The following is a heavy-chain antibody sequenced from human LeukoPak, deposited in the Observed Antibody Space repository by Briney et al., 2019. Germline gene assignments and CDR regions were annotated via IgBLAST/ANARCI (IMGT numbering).Heavy chain of an antibody. Sequence: GGSLRLSCVASGFTFRDYEMNWVRQAPGKGLEWISYISISGTITLYADSVRGRFTISRDNAKNSLYLQLDSLRAEDTAIYYCARAEGYGGELDSWGQGTLVTVSS. V-gene: IGHV3-48*03. D-gene: IGHD4-23*01. J-gene: IGHJ4*02. CDR3: ARAEGYGGELDS. CDR1: GFTFRDYE. CDR2: ISISGTIT.